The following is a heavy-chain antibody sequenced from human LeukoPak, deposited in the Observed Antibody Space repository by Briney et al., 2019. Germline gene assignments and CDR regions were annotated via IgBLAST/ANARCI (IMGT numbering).Heavy chain of an antibody. Sequence: GESLKISCKGSGYSFTSSWIGWVRQMPRKGLEWMGIIYPGDSDIRYSPSFQGQVTFSADKSISTAYLQWSSLKASDTAMYYCAKYYYDRSVGPFDYWGQGTLVTVSS. CDR3: AKYYYDRSVGPFDY. D-gene: IGHD3-22*01. V-gene: IGHV5-51*01. CDR1: GYSFTSSW. J-gene: IGHJ4*02. CDR2: IYPGDSDI.